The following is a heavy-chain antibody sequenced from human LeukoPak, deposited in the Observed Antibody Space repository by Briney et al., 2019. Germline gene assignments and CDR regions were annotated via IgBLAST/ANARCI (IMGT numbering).Heavy chain of an antibody. D-gene: IGHD2-15*01. V-gene: IGHV4-59*01. CDR2: IHYSGST. CDR1: GDSISSYY. CDR3: AREGYCSGGSCYRSWLDP. Sequence: SETLSLTCSVSGDSISSYYWSWIRQPPGKGLEWIGYIHYSGSTNYNPSLKSRVTISVDTSKNQFSLKLSSVTAADTAVYYCAREGYCSGGSCYRSWLDPWGQGTLVTVSS. J-gene: IGHJ5*02.